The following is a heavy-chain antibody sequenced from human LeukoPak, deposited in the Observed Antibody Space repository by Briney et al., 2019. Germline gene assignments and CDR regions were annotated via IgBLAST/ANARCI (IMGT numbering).Heavy chain of an antibody. CDR2: MNPNSGNT. CDR1: GYTFTSYD. CDR3: ARSFSAIDYYYYYYMDV. V-gene: IGHV1-8*01. J-gene: IGHJ6*03. Sequence: ASVKVSCKASGYTFTSYDINWVRRATGQGLEWMGWMNPNSGNTGYAQKFQGRVTMTRNTSISTAYMELSSLRSEDTAVYYCARSFSAIDYYYYYYMDVWGKGTTVTVSS. D-gene: IGHD2-2*01.